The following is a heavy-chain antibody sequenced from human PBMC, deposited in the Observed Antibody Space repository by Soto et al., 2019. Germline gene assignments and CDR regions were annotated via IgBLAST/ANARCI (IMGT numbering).Heavy chain of an antibody. Sequence: GASVKVSCKASGYTFTDYYMHWVRQAPGQGLEWMGWINPKSGGTKYVQKFQGRVIMTRDTSISTVFLEMTGLRSDESAVYYRARPLKTVQDLDYYYVMEVCGQGTTVTVS. V-gene: IGHV1-2*02. CDR1: GYTFTDYY. D-gene: IGHD1-1*01. CDR2: INPKSGGT. CDR3: ARPLKTVQDLDYYYVMEV. J-gene: IGHJ6*02.